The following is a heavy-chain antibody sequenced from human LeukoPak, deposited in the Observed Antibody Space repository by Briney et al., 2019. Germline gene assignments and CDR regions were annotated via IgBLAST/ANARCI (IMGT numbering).Heavy chain of an antibody. CDR1: GGIFSSYA. CDR3: ARATYYYGSGSYYIDY. J-gene: IGHJ4*02. CDR2: IIPIFGTA. V-gene: IGHV1-69*01. Sequence: SVKVSCKASGGIFSSYAISWVRQAPGQGLEWMGGIIPIFGTANYAQKFQGRVTITADESTSTAYMELSSLRSEDTAVYYCARATYYYGSGSYYIDYWGQGTLVTVSS. D-gene: IGHD3-10*01.